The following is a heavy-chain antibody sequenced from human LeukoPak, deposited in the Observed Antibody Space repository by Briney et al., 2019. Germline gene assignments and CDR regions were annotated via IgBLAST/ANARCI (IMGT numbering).Heavy chain of an antibody. CDR1: GSTFTGYY. J-gene: IGHJ4*02. CDR3: AYGSGSYSIFDY. D-gene: IGHD3-10*01. Sequence: ASVKVSCKASGSTFTGYYMHWVRQAPGQGLEWMGWINAGNGNTKYSQKFQGRVTITRNTSASTAYMELGSLRSEDTAVYYCAYGSGSYSIFDYWGQGTLGTVSS. CDR2: INAGNGNT. V-gene: IGHV1-3*01.